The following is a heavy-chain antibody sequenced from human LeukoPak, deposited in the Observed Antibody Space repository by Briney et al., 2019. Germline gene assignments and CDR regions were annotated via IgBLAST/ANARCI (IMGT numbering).Heavy chain of an antibody. Sequence: GGSLRLSCAASGFTFSSYAMSWVRQAPGKGLEWVSAISGSGGSTYYADSVKGRFTISRDNSKNTLYLQMNSLRAEDTAVYYCAKDRDIVVVVAATGYDYWGQGTLVTVSS. CDR3: AKDRDIVVVVAATGYDY. CDR1: GFTFSSYA. CDR2: ISGSGGST. D-gene: IGHD2-15*01. J-gene: IGHJ4*02. V-gene: IGHV3-23*01.